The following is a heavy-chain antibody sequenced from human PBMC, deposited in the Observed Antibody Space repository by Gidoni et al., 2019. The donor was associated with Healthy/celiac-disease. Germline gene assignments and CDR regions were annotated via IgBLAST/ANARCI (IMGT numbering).Heavy chain of an antibody. Sequence: EVQLVESGGGLVKPGRSLRLSCTASGFTFGDYAMSWFRQAPGKGLEWVGFIRTKAYGGTTEYAASVKGRFTISRDDSKSIAYLQMNSLKTEDTAVYYCTRDRPYYYDSSGYYYYWGQGTLVTVSS. D-gene: IGHD3-22*01. J-gene: IGHJ4*02. CDR2: IRTKAYGGTT. CDR3: TRDRPYYYDSSGYYYY. V-gene: IGHV3-49*05. CDR1: GFTFGDYA.